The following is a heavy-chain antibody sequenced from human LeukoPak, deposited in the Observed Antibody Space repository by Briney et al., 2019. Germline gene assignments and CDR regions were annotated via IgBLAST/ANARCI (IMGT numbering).Heavy chain of an antibody. J-gene: IGHJ4*02. CDR3: ARGRGVTPVGGYFDY. CDR2: INHSGST. Sequence: SETLSLTCAVYGGSFSGYYWSWIRQPSGKGLEWIGEINHSGSTNYNPSLKSRVTISVDTSKNQFSLKLSSVTAADTAVYYCARGRGVTPVGGYFDYWGQGTLVTASS. V-gene: IGHV4-34*01. D-gene: IGHD3-10*01. CDR1: GGSFSGYY.